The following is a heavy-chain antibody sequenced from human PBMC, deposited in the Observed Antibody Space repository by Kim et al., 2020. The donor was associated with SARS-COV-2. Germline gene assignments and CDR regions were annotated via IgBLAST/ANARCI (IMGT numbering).Heavy chain of an antibody. Sequence: SETLSLTYTVSGGSISSGGYYWSWIRQHPGKGLEWIGYIYYSGSTYYNPSLKSRVTISVDTSKNQFSLKLSSVTAADTAVYYCARSEYDFWSGYFDYWGQGTLVTVSS. CDR3: ARSEYDFWSGYFDY. J-gene: IGHJ4*02. D-gene: IGHD3-3*01. CDR2: IYYSGST. CDR1: GGSISSGGYY. V-gene: IGHV4-31*03.